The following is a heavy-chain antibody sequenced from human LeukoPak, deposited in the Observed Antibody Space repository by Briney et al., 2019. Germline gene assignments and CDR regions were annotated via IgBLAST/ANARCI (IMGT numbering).Heavy chain of an antibody. CDR2: ISSSGGST. CDR3: AKALTGTKAFDI. D-gene: IGHD1-20*01. V-gene: IGHV3-23*01. CDR1: GFTFSSYA. J-gene: IGHJ3*02. Sequence: GTSLRLSCAASGFTFSSYAMNWVRQAPGKGLEWVSHISSSGGSTYYAGSVKGRFTISRDNSKNTLYLQMNSLRAEDTAVYYCAKALTGTKAFDIWGQGTMVTVSS.